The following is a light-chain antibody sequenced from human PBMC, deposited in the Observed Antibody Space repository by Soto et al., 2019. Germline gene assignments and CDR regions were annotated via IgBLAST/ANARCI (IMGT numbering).Light chain of an antibody. CDR3: HQHNSYFQT. CDR1: QNINNW. Sequence: DIQMTQSPSTLSASVGDRVTITCRASQNINNWLARYQQKAGKAPKLLIYDGSSLESGVPSRFSGSGSGTAFTLNISSLQPDDSATYYCHQHNSYFQTFGQGTKVDIK. CDR2: DGS. J-gene: IGKJ1*01. V-gene: IGKV1-5*01.